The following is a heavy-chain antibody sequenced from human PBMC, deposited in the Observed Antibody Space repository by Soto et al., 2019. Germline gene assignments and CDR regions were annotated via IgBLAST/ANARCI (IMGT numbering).Heavy chain of an antibody. V-gene: IGHV1-46*03. D-gene: IGHD2-2*01. CDR1: GYTFTSYY. Sequence: QVQLVQSGAEAKKPGASVKVSCKASGYTFTSYYIHWVRQAPGQGLELMGVINPSGGSTSYAQNFQGRVTMTRDTSTSTVYMELSSLRSEDTAVYYCVRESTPTRWFDPWGQGTLVTVSS. J-gene: IGHJ5*02. CDR3: VRESTPTRWFDP. CDR2: INPSGGST.